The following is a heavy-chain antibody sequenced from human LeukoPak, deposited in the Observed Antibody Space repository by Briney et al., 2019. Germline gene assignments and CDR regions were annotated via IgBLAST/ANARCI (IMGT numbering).Heavy chain of an antibody. CDR3: ARKASLTMTTVNGPYYYYGMDV. V-gene: IGHV3-11*01. J-gene: IGHJ6*02. D-gene: IGHD4-17*01. Sequence: DSVKGRFTISRDNAKNSLYLQMNSLRAEDTAVYYCARKASLTMTTVNGPYYYYGMDVWGQGTTVTVSS.